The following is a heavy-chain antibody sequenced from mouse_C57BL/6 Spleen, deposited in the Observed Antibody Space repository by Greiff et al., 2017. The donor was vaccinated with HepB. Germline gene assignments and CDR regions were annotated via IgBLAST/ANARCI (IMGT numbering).Heavy chain of an antibody. D-gene: IGHD1-1*01. CDR2: IDPEDGET. Sequence: EVQLQQSGAELVKPGASVKLSCTASGFNIKDYYMHWVKQRTEQGLEWIGRIDPEDGETKYAPKFQGKATITADKSSNTAYLPLSSLTSEDTAVFSWARSGGSSDWYFDVWGTGTTVTVAS. V-gene: IGHV14-2*01. CDR3: ARSGGSSDWYFDV. CDR1: GFNIKDYY. J-gene: IGHJ1*03.